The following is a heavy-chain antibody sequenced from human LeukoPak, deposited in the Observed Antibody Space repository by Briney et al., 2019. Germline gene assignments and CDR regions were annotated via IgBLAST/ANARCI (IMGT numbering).Heavy chain of an antibody. CDR3: ARDSWEQWLVPDYYYYGMDV. D-gene: IGHD6-19*01. CDR1: GFTFSSYT. V-gene: IGHV3-21*01. Sequence: GGSLRLSCAASGFTFSSYTMNWVRQAPGKGLEWVSSISRRSSYIYYADSVKGRFTISRDNAKNSLYLQMNSLRAEDTAVYYCARDSWEQWLVPDYYYYGMDVWGQGTTVTVSS. CDR2: ISRRSSYI. J-gene: IGHJ6*02.